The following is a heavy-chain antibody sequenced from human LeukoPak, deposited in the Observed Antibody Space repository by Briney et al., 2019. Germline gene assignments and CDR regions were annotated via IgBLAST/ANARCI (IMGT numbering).Heavy chain of an antibody. D-gene: IGHD1-1*01. J-gene: IGHJ4*02. Sequence: HPGGSLRLSCAASGFTFSSYWMHWVRQAPGKGLVWVSHINTDGSSTSYADSVKGRFTISRDNAKNTLYLQMNSLRAEDTAVYYCASPRTTGTTGSWGQGTLVTVSS. CDR3: ASPRTTGTTGS. V-gene: IGHV3-74*01. CDR2: INTDGSST. CDR1: GFTFSSYW.